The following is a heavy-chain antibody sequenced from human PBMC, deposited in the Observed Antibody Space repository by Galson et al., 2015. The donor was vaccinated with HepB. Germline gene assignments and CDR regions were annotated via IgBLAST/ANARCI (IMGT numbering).Heavy chain of an antibody. D-gene: IGHD2-2*01. CDR3: ARDRRYCSSTSCYAPYYGMDV. Sequence: CAISGDSVSSNSAAWNWIGQSPSRGLEWLGRTYYRSKWYNDYAVSVKSRITINPDTSKNQFSLQLNSVTPEDTAVYYCARDRRYCSSTSCYAPYYGMDVWGQGTTVTVSS. CDR2: TYYRSKWYN. CDR1: GDSVSSNSAA. J-gene: IGHJ6*02. V-gene: IGHV6-1*01.